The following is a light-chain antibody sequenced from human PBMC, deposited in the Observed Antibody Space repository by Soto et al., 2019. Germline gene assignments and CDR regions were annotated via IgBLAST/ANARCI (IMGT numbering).Light chain of an antibody. V-gene: IGLV2-8*02. CDR3: SSYAGSSNV. CDR1: ISDVGGYNY. J-gene: IGLJ1*01. CDR2: EVN. Sequence: QSLMTHPPSASRSPGHSFAISCTGTISDVGGYNYVSWYQQHPGKAPKLMIYEVNKRPSGVPDRFSGSKSGKTASLTVSGLQAEDEADYYCSSYAGSSNVFGTGTKVTV.